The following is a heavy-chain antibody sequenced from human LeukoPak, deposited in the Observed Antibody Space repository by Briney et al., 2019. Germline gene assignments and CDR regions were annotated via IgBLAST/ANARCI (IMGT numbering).Heavy chain of an antibody. Sequence: SQTLSLTCTVSGRSISSGDYYWTWIRQPPGKGLEWIGHTHYSGITYYSPSLKSRPTISVDTSKNQFSLKLSSVTAADTAVYHWARARAYRSSWYYFDYRGQGTLVTVSS. CDR3: ARARAYRSSWYYFDY. V-gene: IGHV4-30-4*08. CDR1: GRSISSGDYY. CDR2: THYSGIT. D-gene: IGHD6-13*01. J-gene: IGHJ4*02.